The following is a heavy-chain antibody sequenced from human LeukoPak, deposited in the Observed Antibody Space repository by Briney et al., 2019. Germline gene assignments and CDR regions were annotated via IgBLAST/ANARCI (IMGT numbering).Heavy chain of an antibody. CDR1: GGSISSYY. Sequence: SETLSLTCTVSGGSISSYYWSWIRQPPGKGLEWIGYTYYSGSTNYNPSLKSRVTISVDTSKNQFSLKLSSVTAADTAVYYCTRVSRDSSGSYYGCFDPWGQGTLVTVSS. J-gene: IGHJ5*02. CDR3: TRVSRDSSGSYYGCFDP. V-gene: IGHV4-59*01. CDR2: TYYSGST. D-gene: IGHD3-22*01.